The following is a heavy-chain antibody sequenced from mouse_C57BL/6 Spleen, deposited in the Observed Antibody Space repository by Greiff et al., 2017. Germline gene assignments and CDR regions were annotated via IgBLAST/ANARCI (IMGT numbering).Heavy chain of an antibody. CDR2: IYPGSGST. CDR1: GYTFTSYW. D-gene: IGHD1-1*01. V-gene: IGHV1-55*01. CDR3: ARWDTTVVATYDD. Sequence: QVQLQQPGAELVKPGASVKMSCKASGYTFTSYWITWVKQRPGQGLEWIGDIYPGSGSTNYNEKFKSKATLTVDTSSSTAYMQLSSLTSEDSAVYYCARWDTTVVATYDDWGQGTTLTVSA. J-gene: IGHJ2*01.